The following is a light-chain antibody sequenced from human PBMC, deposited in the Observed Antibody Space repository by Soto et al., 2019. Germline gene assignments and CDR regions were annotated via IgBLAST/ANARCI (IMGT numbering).Light chain of an antibody. V-gene: IGLV2-14*01. J-gene: IGLJ2*01. Sequence: QSALTQPASVSGSPGQSITISCTGTSSDVGGYNYVSWYQQHPGKATKLMIYEVSNRPSGVSNRFSGSKSGNTASLTISGLQAEDEADYYCRSYTSSSTVVFGGGTKLTVL. CDR2: EVS. CDR3: RSYTSSSTVV. CDR1: SSDVGGYNY.